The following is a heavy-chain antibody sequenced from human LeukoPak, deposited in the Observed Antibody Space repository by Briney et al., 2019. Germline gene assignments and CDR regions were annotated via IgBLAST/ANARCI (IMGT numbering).Heavy chain of an antibody. J-gene: IGHJ4*02. D-gene: IGHD5-12*01. CDR1: GGSISSGGYY. Sequence: SETLSLTCTVSGGSISSGGYYWSWIRQHPGKGLEWIGYIYYSGSTYYNPSLKSRVTISVDTSKNQFSLKLSSVTAADTAVYYCASAGYSGYVTFGYWGQGTLVTVSS. CDR3: ASAGYSGYVTFGY. V-gene: IGHV4-31*03. CDR2: IYYSGST.